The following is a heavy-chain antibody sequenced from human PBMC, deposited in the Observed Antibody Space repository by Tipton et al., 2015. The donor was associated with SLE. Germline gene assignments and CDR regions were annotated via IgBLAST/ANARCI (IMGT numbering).Heavy chain of an antibody. CDR1: GYTFTSYD. CDR2: MNPNSGNT. D-gene: IGHD4-17*01. CDR3: ARGRMTTVSRPRVFDY. J-gene: IGHJ4*02. Sequence: QSGAEVKKPGASVKVSCKASGYTFTSYDINWVRQATGQGLEWMGWMNPNSGNTGYAQKFQGRVTMTRNTSISTAYMELSSLRSEDTAVYYCARGRMTTVSRPRVFDYWGQGTLVPVSS. V-gene: IGHV1-8*01.